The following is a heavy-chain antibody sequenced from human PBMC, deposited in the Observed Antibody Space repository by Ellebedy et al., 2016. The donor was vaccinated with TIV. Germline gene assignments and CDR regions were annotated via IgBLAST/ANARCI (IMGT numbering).Heavy chain of an antibody. J-gene: IGHJ6*03. V-gene: IGHV4-61*05. CDR1: GGSISSSSYY. Sequence: SETLSLXXTVSGGSISSSSYYWGWIRQPPGKGLEWIGYIYYSGSTNYNPSLKSRVTISVDTSKNQFSLKLSSVTATDTAVYYCARGNECGILTGYPLALPKCYYYYMDVWGKGTTVTVSS. CDR3: ARGNECGILTGYPLALPKCYYYYMDV. D-gene: IGHD3-9*01. CDR2: IYYSGST.